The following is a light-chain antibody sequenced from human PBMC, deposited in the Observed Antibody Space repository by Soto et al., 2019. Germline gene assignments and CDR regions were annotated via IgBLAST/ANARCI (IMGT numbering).Light chain of an antibody. CDR1: QSVSSY. J-gene: IGKJ5*01. V-gene: IGKV3-11*01. CDR2: DAS. Sequence: EIVLTQSPATLSLSPGERVTLSCRASQSVSSYFAWYQQKPGQAPRLLLYDASNRATGIRARFSGSGSGTDFTITISSLEPEDFAVYYCQERSNGPLTFGQGTRLEIK. CDR3: QERSNGPLT.